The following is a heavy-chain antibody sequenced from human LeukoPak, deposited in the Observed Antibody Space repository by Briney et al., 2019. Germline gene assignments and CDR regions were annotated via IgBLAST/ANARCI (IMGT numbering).Heavy chain of an antibody. CDR2: IYPDDSDT. V-gene: IGHV5-51*01. Sequence: GESLKISCQGSGYDFTNYWIGWVRQMPGEGLEWMAIIYPDDSDTKYNPSFQGQVTISSDKSISTAYLQWSSLKASDTAIYYCVRQADGSGWYYFDYWGPGTRVTVTS. CDR1: GYDFTNYW. CDR3: VRQADGSGWYYFDY. D-gene: IGHD6-19*01. J-gene: IGHJ4*02.